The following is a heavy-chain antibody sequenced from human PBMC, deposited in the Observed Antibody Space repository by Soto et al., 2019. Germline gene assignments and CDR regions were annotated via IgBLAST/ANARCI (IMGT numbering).Heavy chain of an antibody. CDR2: IYYIGST. CDR1: GGSISSYY. Sequence: SETLSLTCTVSGGSISSYYWSWIRQPPGKGLEWIGYIYYIGSTNYNPSLKSRVTISVDTSKNQFSLKLSSVTAADTAVYYCATSSTNYDIFTGYPRYYFDYWGQGTLVTVSS. V-gene: IGHV4-59*08. D-gene: IGHD3-9*01. CDR3: ATSSTNYDIFTGYPRYYFDY. J-gene: IGHJ4*02.